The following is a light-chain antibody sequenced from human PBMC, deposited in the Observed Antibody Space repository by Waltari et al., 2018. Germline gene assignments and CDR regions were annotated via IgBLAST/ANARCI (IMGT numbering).Light chain of an antibody. CDR2: KPN. CDR3: ALYMCIGMWV. CDR1: SGSLSTTSY. V-gene: IGLV8-61*01. J-gene: IGLJ3*02. Sequence: QTVVTQEPSLSVSPGWRVTLTCALNSGSLSTTSYATWYQQTPGQSPGTLVYKPNASSSGVPDRSSLYDPGNPAALTVAEAQADEASDYDCALYMCIGMWVCGGGTRLTVL.